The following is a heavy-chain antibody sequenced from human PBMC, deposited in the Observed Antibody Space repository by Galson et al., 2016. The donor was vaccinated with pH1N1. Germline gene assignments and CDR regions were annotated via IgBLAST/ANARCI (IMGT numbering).Heavy chain of an antibody. D-gene: IGHD4-17*01. V-gene: IGHV1-8*01. CDR2: MSPNNGNA. J-gene: IGHJ2*01. CDR3: ARGTVYWYFVL. Sequence: SVKVSCKASGYTLTSYDINWVRQATGQGLEWMGWMSPNNGNADYAPKFQGRVTLTRNASINTAYMELSSLTSEDTAVYYCARGTVYWYFVLWGRGTPVIVSS. CDR1: GYTLTSYD.